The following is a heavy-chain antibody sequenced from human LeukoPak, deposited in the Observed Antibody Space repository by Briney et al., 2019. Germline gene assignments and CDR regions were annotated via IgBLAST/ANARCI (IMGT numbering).Heavy chain of an antibody. J-gene: IGHJ4*02. CDR3: VRGGWELDY. Sequence: GGSLRLSCAASGFSVRDFWMAWVRQAPGKGLEWVAHIKEDRTADYYVDSVKGRFSISKDDGKNSLHLQMNSLRVEDTAVYYCVRGGWELDYWGQGTLVTVSS. CDR1: GFSVRDFW. V-gene: IGHV3-7*01. CDR2: IKEDRTAD. D-gene: IGHD1-1*01.